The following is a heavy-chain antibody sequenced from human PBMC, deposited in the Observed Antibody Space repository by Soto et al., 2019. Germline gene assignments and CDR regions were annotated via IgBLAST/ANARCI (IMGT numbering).Heavy chain of an antibody. J-gene: IGHJ4*02. D-gene: IGHD2-8*02. CDR3: GTQQSTQVVSYYFDY. Sequence: VKVSCKASGGTFSSYAISWVRQAPGQGLEWMGGIIPIFGTANYAQKFQGRVTITADKSTSTAYMELSSLRSEDTAVYYCGTQQSTQVVSYYFDYWGQGTLVTVSS. CDR1: GGTFSSYA. CDR2: IIPIFGTA. V-gene: IGHV1-69*13.